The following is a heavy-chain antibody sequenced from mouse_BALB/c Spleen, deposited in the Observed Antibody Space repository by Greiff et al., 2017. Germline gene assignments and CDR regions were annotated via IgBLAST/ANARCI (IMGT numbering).Heavy chain of an antibody. J-gene: IGHJ2*01. D-gene: IGHD2-3*01. CDR1: GFNIKDYY. Sequence: VQLQQSGAELVRSGASVKLSCTASGFNIKDYYMYWVKQRPGQGLEWIGGINPSNGGTNFNEKFKSKATLTVDKSSSTAYMQLSSLTSEDSAVYYCTRSDDGYNFDYWGQGTTLTVSS. CDR3: TRSDDGYNFDY. V-gene: IGHV1S81*02. CDR2: INPSNGGT.